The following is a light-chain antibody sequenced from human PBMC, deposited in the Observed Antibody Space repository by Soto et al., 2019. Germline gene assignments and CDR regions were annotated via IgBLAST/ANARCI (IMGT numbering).Light chain of an antibody. Sequence: QSVLTQPPSVSAAPGQKVTISCSGSRSNIGNNYVAWYQQFPGTAPKVLIYRNNQRPSGVPERFSGSKSGTSASLAISGLRSEDEADYYCAAWDDSLSGRVFGGGTKVTVL. CDR3: AAWDDSLSGRV. J-gene: IGLJ3*02. CDR2: RNN. CDR1: RSNIGNNY. V-gene: IGLV1-47*01.